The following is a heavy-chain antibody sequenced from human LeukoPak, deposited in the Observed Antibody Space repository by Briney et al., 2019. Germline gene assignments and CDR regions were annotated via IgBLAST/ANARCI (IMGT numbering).Heavy chain of an antibody. CDR3: ARGGTRSFDQ. Sequence: GGSLALSCAASGFTFSSYWMHWVRQAPGKGLEWVSRVNKDGTSTNYADSVKGRFTISRDDAKNTLHLQMNSLRAEDTAVYYCARGGTRSFDQWGQGTLVTVSS. CDR2: VNKDGTST. CDR1: GFTFSSYW. J-gene: IGHJ4*02. V-gene: IGHV3-74*01.